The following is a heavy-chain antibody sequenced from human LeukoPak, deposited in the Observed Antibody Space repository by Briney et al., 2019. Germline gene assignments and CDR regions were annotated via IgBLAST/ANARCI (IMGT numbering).Heavy chain of an antibody. CDR1: GFTVSNNY. Sequence: PGGSLRLSCAASGFTVSNNYMSWVRQAPGKGLEWVSVIYSSGNTYYADSVKGRFTISRDNSKNTLNLEMNNLRAEDTAVYYCARDRREVIAPYYFGLDVWGQGTTVTVSS. CDR3: ARDRREVIAPYYFGLDV. J-gene: IGHJ6*02. CDR2: IYSSGNT. V-gene: IGHV3-53*01. D-gene: IGHD2-21*01.